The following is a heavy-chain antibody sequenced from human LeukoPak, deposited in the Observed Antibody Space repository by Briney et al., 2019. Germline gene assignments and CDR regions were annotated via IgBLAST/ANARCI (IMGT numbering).Heavy chain of an antibody. CDR3: AKGYDFWSGYSLFDY. V-gene: IGHV3-23*01. J-gene: IGHJ4*02. CDR2: ISGSGGST. Sequence: PGGSLRLSCAASGFTFSTYGMGCVRQAPGKGLEWVSAISGSGGSTYYADSVKGRFTISRDNSKNTLYLQMNSLRAEDTAVYYCAKGYDFWSGYSLFDYWGQGTLVTVSS. D-gene: IGHD3-3*01. CDR1: GFTFSTYG.